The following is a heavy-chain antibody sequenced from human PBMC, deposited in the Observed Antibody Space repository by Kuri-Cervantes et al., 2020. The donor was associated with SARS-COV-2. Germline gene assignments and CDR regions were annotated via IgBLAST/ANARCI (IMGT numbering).Heavy chain of an antibody. D-gene: IGHD2-8*01. CDR3: ARDMGAIVLVRRDWFDP. V-gene: IGHV3-30*04. CDR1: GFTFSGYA. CDR2: VAYDGSDN. Sequence: GGSLRLSCATSGFTFSGYAMHWVRQAPGKGPEWVAVVAYDGSDNDYADSEKGRFTISRDNSKNTLYLQMNSLRVEDTAVYYCARDMGAIVLVRRDWFDPWGPGTLVPAPQ. J-gene: IGHJ5*02.